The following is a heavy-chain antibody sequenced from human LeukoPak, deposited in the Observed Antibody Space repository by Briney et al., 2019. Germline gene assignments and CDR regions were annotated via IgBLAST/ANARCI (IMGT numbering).Heavy chain of an antibody. CDR2: IYSGGST. D-gene: IGHD2-15*01. Sequence: GGSLRLSCAASGLSVSNNYMSWVRQAPGKGLEWVSVIYSGGSTFYADSVKGRFTISRDNSKNTLYLQMNSLRAEDTAVYYCASDSYSPEYFQHWGQGTLVTVSS. J-gene: IGHJ1*01. V-gene: IGHV3-66*01. CDR1: GLSVSNNY. CDR3: ASDSYSPEYFQH.